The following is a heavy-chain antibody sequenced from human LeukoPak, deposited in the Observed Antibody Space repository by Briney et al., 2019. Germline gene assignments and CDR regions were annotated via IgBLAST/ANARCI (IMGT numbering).Heavy chain of an antibody. CDR2: IKQDGTEK. J-gene: IGHJ3*02. Sequence: GESLRLSCAASGFSFTTYWMSWVRQAPGKGLEWVANIKQDGTEKYYVDSVKGRFTISRDNAKNSLYLQMNSLRAEDTAVYYCARAPVLPLDIWGQGTMVTVSS. V-gene: IGHV3-7*01. D-gene: IGHD3-10*01. CDR3: ARAPVLPLDI. CDR1: GFSFTTYW.